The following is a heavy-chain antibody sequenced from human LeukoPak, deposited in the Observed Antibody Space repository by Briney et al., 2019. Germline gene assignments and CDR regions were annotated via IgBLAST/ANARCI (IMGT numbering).Heavy chain of an antibody. CDR1: GFIVRDDY. J-gene: IGHJ4*02. CDR2: IYSGGAT. CDR3: ASGGKYCTGGACYGD. Sequence: GGSLSLSCAAPGFIVRDDYISWVRQTPGKGLEWVSVIYSGGATFYADSVKGRFTISRDNSKNTVHLQMNSLRAEDTAVYYCASGGKYCTGGACYGDWGQGTLVTVSS. D-gene: IGHD2-8*02. V-gene: IGHV3-53*01.